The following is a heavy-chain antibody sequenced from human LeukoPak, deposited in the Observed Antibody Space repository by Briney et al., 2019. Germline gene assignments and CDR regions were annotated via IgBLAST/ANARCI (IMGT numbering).Heavy chain of an antibody. CDR3: ARVPMGGAFSSSSSNWFDP. Sequence: ASVKVSFKASGYTFTSYDINWVRPATGQGLEWMGWMNPNSGNTGYAQKFQGRVTMTRNTSISTAYMELSSLRSEDTAVYYCARVPMGGAFSSSSSNWFDPWGQGTLVTVSS. V-gene: IGHV1-8*01. J-gene: IGHJ5*02. CDR2: MNPNSGNT. CDR1: GYTFTSYD. D-gene: IGHD6-6*01.